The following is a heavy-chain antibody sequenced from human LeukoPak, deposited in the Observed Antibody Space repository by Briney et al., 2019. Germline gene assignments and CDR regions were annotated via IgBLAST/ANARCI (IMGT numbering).Heavy chain of an antibody. CDR2: INSDGSST. J-gene: IGHJ4*02. Sequence: PGGSLRLSCAASGFTFSSYSMHWVRQAPGKGLVWVSRINSDGSSTSYADSVKGRFTISRDNAKNTLYLQMNSLRAEDTAVYYCARAPAGGYYDSSGYESWGQGTLVTVSS. CDR1: GFTFSSYS. CDR3: ARAPAGGYYDSSGYES. V-gene: IGHV3-74*01. D-gene: IGHD3-22*01.